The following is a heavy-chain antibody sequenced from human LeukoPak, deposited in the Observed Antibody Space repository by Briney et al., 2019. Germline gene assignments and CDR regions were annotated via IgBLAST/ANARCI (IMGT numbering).Heavy chain of an antibody. V-gene: IGHV1-69*13. J-gene: IGHJ4*02. Sequence: EASVKVSCKASGYTFTGYYMHWVRQAPGQGLEWMGGIIPIFGTANYAQKFQGRVAITADESTSTAYMELSSLRSEDTAVYYCAREGGGDKLDFDYWGQGTLVTVSS. CDR2: IIPIFGTA. CDR3: AREGGGDKLDFDY. CDR1: GYTFTGYY. D-gene: IGHD3-16*01.